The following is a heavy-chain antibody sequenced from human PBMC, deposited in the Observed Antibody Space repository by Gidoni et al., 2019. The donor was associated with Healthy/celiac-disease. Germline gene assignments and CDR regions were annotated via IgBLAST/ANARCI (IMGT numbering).Heavy chain of an antibody. V-gene: IGHV3-74*01. CDR2: INSDGSST. D-gene: IGHD2-21*01. CDR1: GFTFSSSW. Sequence: EVKLVESGGGLVQTGGSLRLSCAASGFTFSSSWMHWVRQAPGKGLVWVSRINSDGSSTSYADSVKGRFTISRDNAKNTLYLQMNSLRAEDTAVYYCARVNCGGDCYWVGWFDPWGQGTLVTVSS. CDR3: ARVNCGGDCYWVGWFDP. J-gene: IGHJ5*02.